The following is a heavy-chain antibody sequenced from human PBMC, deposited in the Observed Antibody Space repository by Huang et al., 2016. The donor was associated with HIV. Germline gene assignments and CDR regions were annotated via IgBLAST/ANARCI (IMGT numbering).Heavy chain of an antibody. CDR2: IGGSGYTT. CDR3: AKGGAGGTIRYFQH. Sequence: EVQLLESGGGLVQPGGSLRLSCAASGFTFSSSSMRWVRQAPGKGLEGVSTIGGSGYTTDHADSGKGRFAVSRDNSKNTRYLQMNSLRAEDTAVYYCAKGGAGGTIRYFQHWGQGTLVTVSS. CDR1: GFTFSSSS. J-gene: IGHJ1*01. V-gene: IGHV3-23*01. D-gene: IGHD6-13*01.